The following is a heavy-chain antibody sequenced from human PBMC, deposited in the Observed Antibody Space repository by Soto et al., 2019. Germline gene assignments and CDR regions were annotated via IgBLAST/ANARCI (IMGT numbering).Heavy chain of an antibody. CDR3: ARVLTGSSLFDY. CDR1: GGSILSDY. Sequence: LFLTCTVSGGSILSDYWSWIRQPPGKGLEWIGYISYSGSTNYNPSLKSLVTISVDTSKTHFSLKLFSVTAADTAVYDCARVLTGSSLFDYWCQGTLITVSS. CDR2: ISYSGST. J-gene: IGHJ4*02. D-gene: IGHD7-27*01. V-gene: IGHV4-59*01.